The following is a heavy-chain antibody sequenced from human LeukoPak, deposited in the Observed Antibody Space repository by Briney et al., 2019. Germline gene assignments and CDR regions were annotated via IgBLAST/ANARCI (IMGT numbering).Heavy chain of an antibody. D-gene: IGHD2-2*01. Sequence: ASVEVSCKASGGTFSSYAISWVRQAPGQGLERMGGIIPIFGTANYAQKFQGRVTITADESTSTAYMELSSLRSEDTAVYYCAREGCSSTSCYSYYYYYGMDVWGQGTTVTVSS. CDR1: GGTFSSYA. V-gene: IGHV1-69*13. CDR2: IIPIFGTA. J-gene: IGHJ6*02. CDR3: AREGCSSTSCYSYYYYYGMDV.